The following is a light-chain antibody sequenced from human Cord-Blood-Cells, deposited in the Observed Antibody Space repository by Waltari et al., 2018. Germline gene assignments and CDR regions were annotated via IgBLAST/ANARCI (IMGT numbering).Light chain of an antibody. CDR1: QDISNY. J-gene: IGKJ4*01. V-gene: IGKV1-33*01. CDR2: DAS. CDR3: QQYDNLPT. Sequence: DIQMTQSXSSLSASVGDRVTITCQASQDISNYLNWYQQKPGKAPKLLIYDASNLETGVPSRFSGSGSGTDFTFTISSLQPEDIATYYCQQYDNLPTFGGGTKVEIK.